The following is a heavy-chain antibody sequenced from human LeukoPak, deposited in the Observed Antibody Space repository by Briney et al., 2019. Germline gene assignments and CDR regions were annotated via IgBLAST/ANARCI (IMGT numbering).Heavy chain of an antibody. Sequence: ASVKVSCKAPGYTFTSYYMHWVRQAPGQGLEWMGIINPRGGSTSYAQKFQGRVTMTRDTSTSTVYMELSSLRSEDTAVYYCARSSSGWYEDHWFDPWGQGTLVTVSS. D-gene: IGHD6-19*01. CDR2: INPRGGST. V-gene: IGHV1-46*01. CDR1: GYTFTSYY. J-gene: IGHJ5*02. CDR3: ARSSSGWYEDHWFDP.